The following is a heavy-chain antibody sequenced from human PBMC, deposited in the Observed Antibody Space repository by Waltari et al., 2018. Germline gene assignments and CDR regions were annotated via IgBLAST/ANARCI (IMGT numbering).Heavy chain of an antibody. Sequence: QVQLQESGPRLVKPSETLSLTRNVSGGPIGSYYWGWIRQPAGKGLEWVGRVYINGRTDYNPSLKSRVTVSLDTSKQQFSLKLTSVTAADTAMYYCTRDSGVFWSWSQGTLVTVSS. CDR2: VYINGRT. CDR3: TRDSGVFWS. J-gene: IGHJ5*02. V-gene: IGHV4-4*07. D-gene: IGHD3-10*01. CDR1: GGPIGSYY.